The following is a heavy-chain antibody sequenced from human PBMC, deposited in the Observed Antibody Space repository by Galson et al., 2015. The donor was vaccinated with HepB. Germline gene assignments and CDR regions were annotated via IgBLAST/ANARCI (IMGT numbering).Heavy chain of an antibody. Sequence: ETLSLTCTVSGGSISSYYWSWIRQPPGKGLEWIGEIYHSGSTNYNPSLKSRVTISVDKSKNQFSLQLNSVTAADTAVYYCARASSYSSSYYDYWGQGTLVTVSS. D-gene: IGHD6-13*01. CDR3: ARASSYSSSYYDY. V-gene: IGHV4-59*12. CDR1: GGSISSYY. J-gene: IGHJ4*02. CDR2: IYHSGST.